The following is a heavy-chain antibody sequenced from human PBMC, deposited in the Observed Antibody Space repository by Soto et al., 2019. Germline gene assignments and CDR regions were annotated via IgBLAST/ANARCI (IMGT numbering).Heavy chain of an antibody. D-gene: IGHD2-15*01. Sequence: QVQLVQSGAEVKKPGASVKVSCKASGYTFTSYGISWVRQAPGQGLEWMGWISAYNGNTNYAQKLQGRVTMSTDTSTSTAYMELRSLRSDDTAVYYCARDSYCSGGSCYRGYFDYWGQGTLVTVSS. CDR3: ARDSYCSGGSCYRGYFDY. CDR1: GYTFTSYG. CDR2: ISAYNGNT. V-gene: IGHV1-18*01. J-gene: IGHJ4*02.